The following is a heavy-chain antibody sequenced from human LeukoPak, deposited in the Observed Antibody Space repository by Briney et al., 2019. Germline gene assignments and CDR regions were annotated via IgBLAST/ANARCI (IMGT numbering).Heavy chain of an antibody. CDR3: AKEGGETGTILGSFDY. D-gene: IGHD1-7*01. V-gene: IGHV3-23*01. J-gene: IGHJ4*02. CDR1: GFTFSSYA. Sequence: PGGSLRLSCAVSGFTFSSYAMSWVRQAPGKGLEWVSVISGSGGRAYYADSVRGRFTISRDNSKNTLYLQMNSLRVEDTAVYYCAKEGGETGTILGSFDYWGQGTLVTVSS. CDR2: ISGSGGRA.